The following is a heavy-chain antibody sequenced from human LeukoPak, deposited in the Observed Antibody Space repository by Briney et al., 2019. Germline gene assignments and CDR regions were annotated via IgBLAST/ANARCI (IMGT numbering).Heavy chain of an antibody. CDR1: GFTFSSYG. J-gene: IGHJ6*03. D-gene: IGHD3-22*01. CDR3: AKGVTMIVVVSMDV. CDR2: ISGSGGST. V-gene: IGHV3-23*01. Sequence: PGGSLRLSCAASGFTFSSYGMSWVRQAPGKGLEWVSAISGSGGSTYYADSVKGRFTISRDNSKNTLYLQMNSLRAEDTAVYYCAKGVTMIVVVSMDVWGKGTTVTISS.